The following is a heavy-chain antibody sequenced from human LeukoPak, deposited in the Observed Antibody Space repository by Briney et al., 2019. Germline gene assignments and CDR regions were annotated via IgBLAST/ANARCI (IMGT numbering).Heavy chain of an antibody. CDR3: VRRGGSDGWGDFDY. CDR2: ISGSGGAT. Sequence: PGGSLRLSCAASGFTLSSHAMNWVRQAPGRGLEWGSTISGSGGATLYADSVKGRFTIFRDDSKNTLYLQMDSLKVEDTAIYYCVRRGGSDGWGDFDYWGQATLVTVSS. CDR1: GFTLSSHA. D-gene: IGHD3-10*01. J-gene: IGHJ4*02. V-gene: IGHV3-23*01.